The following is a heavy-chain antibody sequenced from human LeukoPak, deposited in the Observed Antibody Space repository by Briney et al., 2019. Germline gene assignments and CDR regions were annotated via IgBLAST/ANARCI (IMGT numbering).Heavy chain of an antibody. D-gene: IGHD3-22*01. V-gene: IGHV4-39*01. CDR1: GGSTSSSSYY. CDR2: IYYSGST. Sequence: SETLSLTCTVSGGSTSSSSYYWGWIRQPPWKGLEWIGSIYYSGSTYYNPSLKSRVTISVDTSKNQFSLKLSSVTAADTAVYYCARLNYYDSSGYPPPFYLFDYWGQGTLVTVSS. CDR3: ARLNYYDSSGYPPPFYLFDY. J-gene: IGHJ4*02.